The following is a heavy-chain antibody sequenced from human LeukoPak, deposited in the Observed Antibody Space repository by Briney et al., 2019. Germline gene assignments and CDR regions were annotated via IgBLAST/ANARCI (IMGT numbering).Heavy chain of an antibody. J-gene: IGHJ5*02. CDR2: IHYSGST. V-gene: IGHV4-31*03. CDR1: GGSISANY. CDR3: ARAVTRAAAGTLVGWFDP. Sequence: TSETLSLTCTVSGGSISANYWSWIRQHPGKGLEWIGYIHYSGSTYYNPSLKSRVTISVDTSKNQFSLKLSSVTAADTAVYYCARAVTRAAAGTLVGWFDPWGQGTLVTVSS. D-gene: IGHD6-13*01.